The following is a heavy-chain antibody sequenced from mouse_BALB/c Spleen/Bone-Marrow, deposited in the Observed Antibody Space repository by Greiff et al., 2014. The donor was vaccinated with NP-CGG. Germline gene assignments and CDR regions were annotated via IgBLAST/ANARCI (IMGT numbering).Heavy chain of an antibody. CDR2: IVPANGNT. J-gene: IGHJ2*01. Sequence: EVQLQQSGAELAKPGASVKLSCTASGFNIKDTYIHWVKQRPEQGLEWIGRIVPANGNTKYDPKFQGKATITADTSSNTAYLQLSSLTSEDTAVYYCARYRYGNFDYWGQGTTLTVSS. CDR1: GFNIKDTY. V-gene: IGHV14-3*02. D-gene: IGHD2-1*01. CDR3: ARYRYGNFDY.